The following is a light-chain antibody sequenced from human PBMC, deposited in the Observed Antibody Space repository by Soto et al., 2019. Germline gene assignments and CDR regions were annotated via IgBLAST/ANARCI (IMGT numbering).Light chain of an antibody. V-gene: IGKV3-11*01. CDR2: DAF. Sequence: EIVLTQSPGTLSLSPGERATLSCRASQSVGSTLAWYQQKPGQPPRLLIYDAFSRATGIPARFSGGGSGSDVTLTISSLEAGDSAVYYCQQRSTWSYTLGQGTRLEIK. J-gene: IGKJ2*01. CDR3: QQRSTWSYT. CDR1: QSVGST.